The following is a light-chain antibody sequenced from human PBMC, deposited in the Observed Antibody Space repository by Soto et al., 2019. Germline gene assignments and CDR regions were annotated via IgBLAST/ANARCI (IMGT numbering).Light chain of an antibody. CDR1: QSVSSSY. CDR2: GAS. J-gene: IGKJ1*01. V-gene: IGKV3-20*01. Sequence: EIVLTQSPGTLSLSPGERATLSCRASQSVSSSYLAWYQQKPGQAPRLLFYGASSRATGIPDRFSGSGSGTDFTLTISRLEPEDFAVYYCQQDCSSPTWTFGQGTKVDIK. CDR3: QQDCSSPTWT.